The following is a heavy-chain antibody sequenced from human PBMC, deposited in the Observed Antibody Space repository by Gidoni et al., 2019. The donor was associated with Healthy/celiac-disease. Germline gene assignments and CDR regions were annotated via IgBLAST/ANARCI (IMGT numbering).Heavy chain of an antibody. V-gene: IGHV3-21*01. CDR2: ISSSSSYI. CDR3: ARAGVPAGKKDYYYGMDV. Sequence: EVQLVESGGGLVKPGGSLRLSCAASGFPFSSYSMNWVRQAPGKGLEWVSSISSSSSYIYYADSVKGRFTISRDNAKNSLYLQMNSLRAEDTAVYYCARAGVPAGKKDYYYGMDVCAKGPRSPSP. J-gene: IGHJ6*02. D-gene: IGHD2-2*01. CDR1: GFPFSSYS.